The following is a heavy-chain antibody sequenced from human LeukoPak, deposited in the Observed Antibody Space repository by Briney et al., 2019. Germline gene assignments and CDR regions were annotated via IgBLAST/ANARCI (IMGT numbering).Heavy chain of an antibody. D-gene: IGHD4-17*01. CDR2: IKQDGSEK. CDR3: ARRHRSPDYGDYVLLYFDY. Sequence: GGSLRLSCTASGFTFSSYGMHWVRQAPGKGLEWVANIKQDGSEKYYVDSVKGRFTISRDNAKNSLYLQMNSLRAEDTAVYNCARRHRSPDYGDYVLLYFDYWGQGTLVTVSS. V-gene: IGHV3-7*01. CDR1: GFTFSSYG. J-gene: IGHJ4*02.